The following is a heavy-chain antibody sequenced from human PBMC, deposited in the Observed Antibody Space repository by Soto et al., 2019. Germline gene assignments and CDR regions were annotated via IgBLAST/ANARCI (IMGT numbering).Heavy chain of an antibody. J-gene: IGHJ6*02. CDR2: ISYSGST. V-gene: IGHV4-31*03. Sequence: QVQLQESGPGLVKPSQTLSLTCTVSGGSISSGGYYWSWIRQHPGKGLEWIGYISYSGSTYYNPSLKSRVTISVDTSKIQCSLKLSSVTAADTAVYYCARDSGPGYYYDGMDVWGQGTTVTVSS. CDR3: ARDSGPGYYYDGMDV. CDR1: GGSISSGGYY.